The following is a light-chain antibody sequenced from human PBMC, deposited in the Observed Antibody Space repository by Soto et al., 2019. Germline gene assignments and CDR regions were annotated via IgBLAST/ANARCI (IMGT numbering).Light chain of an antibody. Sequence: EIVLTQSPGTLSLSPGERATLSCRASQSVSSNYLAWYQQKPGQAPRLLIYGASSRATGIPDRFSGSGPGTDFTLIISRLEPEDFAMYYCQQYGSSPRTFGQGTKVDIK. J-gene: IGKJ1*01. CDR2: GAS. V-gene: IGKV3-20*01. CDR3: QQYGSSPRT. CDR1: QSVSSNY.